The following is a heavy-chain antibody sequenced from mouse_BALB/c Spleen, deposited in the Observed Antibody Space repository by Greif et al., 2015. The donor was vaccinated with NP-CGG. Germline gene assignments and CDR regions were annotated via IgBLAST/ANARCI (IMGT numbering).Heavy chain of an antibody. CDR1: GFTFSSFG. J-gene: IGHJ3*01. CDR2: ISSGSSTI. V-gene: IGHV5-17*02. CDR3: ARSYYDYDRVVGPFAY. D-gene: IGHD2-4*01. Sequence: EVMLVESGGGLVQPGGSRKLSCAASGFTFSSFGMHWVRQAPEKGLEWVAYISSGSSTIYYADTVKGRFTISRDNPKNTLFLQMTSLRSEDTAMYYCARSYYDYDRVVGPFAYWGQGTLVTVSA.